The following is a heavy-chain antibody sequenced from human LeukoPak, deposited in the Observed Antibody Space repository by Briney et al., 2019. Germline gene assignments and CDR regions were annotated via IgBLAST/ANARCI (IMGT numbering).Heavy chain of an antibody. V-gene: IGHV4-39*01. CDR1: GGSISTSRYY. J-gene: IGHJ1*01. Sequence: SETLSLTCTVSGGSISTSRYYWGWIRQPPGKGLEWIGSIFYSGSTYYNPSLKSRVTISVDTSKKQFSLKLSSETAADTAVYYCARTVGEPGAEYFQHWGQGTLVTVSS. CDR3: ARTVGEPGAEYFQH. CDR2: IFYSGST. D-gene: IGHD3-10*01.